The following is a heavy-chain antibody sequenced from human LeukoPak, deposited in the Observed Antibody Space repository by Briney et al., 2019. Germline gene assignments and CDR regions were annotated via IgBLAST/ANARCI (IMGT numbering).Heavy chain of an antibody. J-gene: IGHJ4*02. V-gene: IGHV3-64*01. CDR3: ARGTFTPRAAYFDY. CDR1: GFTFSSYA. D-gene: IGHD3-16*01. CDR2: ISSNGGST. Sequence: GGSLRLSCTASGFTFSSYAMHWVRQAPGKGLEYVSAISSNGGSTYYANSVKGRFTISRDNSKNTLYLQMGSLRAEDMAVYYCARGTFTPRAAYFDYWGQGTLVTVSS.